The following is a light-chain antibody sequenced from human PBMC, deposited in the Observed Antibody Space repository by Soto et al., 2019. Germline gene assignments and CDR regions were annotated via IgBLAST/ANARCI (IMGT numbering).Light chain of an antibody. V-gene: IGKV1-39*01. CDR3: QQSDSSLYS. CDR2: AAA. Sequence: QMTQSPSSLSASVGDRVSITCRARQSISSPLNWYQQKPGNAPKVLLSAAASLQSGVTSRFSGSVSGTDFSLTISRLQPEDYANYYCQQSDSSLYSFGQGTQLEIK. CDR1: QSISSP. J-gene: IGKJ2*01.